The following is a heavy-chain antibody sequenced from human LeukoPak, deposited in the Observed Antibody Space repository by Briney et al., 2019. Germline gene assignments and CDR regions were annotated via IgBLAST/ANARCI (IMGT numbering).Heavy chain of an antibody. CDR1: GGSFSGYY. CDR2: INHSGST. Sequence: SETLSLTCAVYGGSFSGYYWSWIRQPPGKGLEWIGEINHSGSTNYNPSLKSRVTISVDTSKNQFSLKLSSVTAADTAVYYCAREGRSSTSCYGGSDYWGQGTLVTVSS. CDR3: AREGRSSTSCYGGSDY. J-gene: IGHJ4*02. D-gene: IGHD2-2*01. V-gene: IGHV4-34*01.